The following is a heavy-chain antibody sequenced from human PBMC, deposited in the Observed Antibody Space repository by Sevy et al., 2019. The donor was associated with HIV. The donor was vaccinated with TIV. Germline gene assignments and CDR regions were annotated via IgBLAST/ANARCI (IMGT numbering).Heavy chain of an antibody. J-gene: IGHJ4*02. CDR2: IYWNDDK. V-gene: IGHV2-5*01. CDR1: GFSLSTSGVG. D-gene: IGHD3-22*01. CDR3: AFIKPYYDDSSGYYYYFDY. Sequence: SGPTLVNPTQTLTLTCTFSGFSLSTSGVGVGWIRQPPGKALEWLALIYWNDDKRYSPSLKSRLTITKDTSKNQVVLTMTSMDPVDTATYYCAFIKPYYDDSSGYYYYFDYWGQGTLVTVSS.